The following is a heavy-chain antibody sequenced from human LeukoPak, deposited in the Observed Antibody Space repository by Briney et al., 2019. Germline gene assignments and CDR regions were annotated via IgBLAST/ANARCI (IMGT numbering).Heavy chain of an antibody. Sequence: GGSLRLSCAASGFTFSSYEMNWVRQAPGKGLEWVSYISSSGSTIYYGDSVKGRFNISRENAKNSLYLQMNSLRAEDTGVYYCAREESGYCSSTSCDAFDIWGQGTMVTVSS. D-gene: IGHD2-2*01. J-gene: IGHJ3*02. V-gene: IGHV3-48*03. CDR2: ISSSGSTI. CDR1: GFTFSSYE. CDR3: AREESGYCSSTSCDAFDI.